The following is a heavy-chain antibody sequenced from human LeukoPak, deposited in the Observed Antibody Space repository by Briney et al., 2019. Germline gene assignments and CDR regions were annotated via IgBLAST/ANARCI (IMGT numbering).Heavy chain of an antibody. J-gene: IGHJ5*02. Sequence: GGSLRLSCAVSGFSVSTSGMSWFRQAPGKGLEWISAISVDGEETFYADSVKGRFFISRDNSNNTLFLQMNSLGAEDTAVYYCARGYLSGWYPSWGQGSLASVSS. CDR1: GFSVSTSG. CDR2: ISVDGEET. V-gene: IGHV3-23*01. CDR3: ARGYLSGWYPS. D-gene: IGHD6-19*01.